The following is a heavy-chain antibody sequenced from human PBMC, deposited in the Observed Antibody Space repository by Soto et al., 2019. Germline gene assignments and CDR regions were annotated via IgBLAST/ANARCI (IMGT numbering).Heavy chain of an antibody. D-gene: IGHD4-17*01. J-gene: IGHJ4*02. CDR1: GFTFSDYS. CDR2: ISSRNTI. V-gene: IGHV3-11*04. Sequence: PGGSLRLSCVASGFTFSDYSMSWIRQAAGKGLEWLSYISSRNTIYYAESVKGRFTISRDNAKKSLYLEMHSLRAEDTAVYYCARSGGTTVTGLWHFDSWGQGTLVTVSS. CDR3: ARSGGTTVTGLWHFDS.